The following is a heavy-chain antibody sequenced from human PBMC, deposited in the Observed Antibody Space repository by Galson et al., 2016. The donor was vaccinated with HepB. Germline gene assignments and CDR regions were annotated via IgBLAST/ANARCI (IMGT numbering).Heavy chain of an antibody. CDR1: GFSFSSYG. CDR3: AGVSRFQVDY. J-gene: IGHJ4*02. Sequence: SLRLSCAASGFSFSSYGMHWVRQAPGKGLEWVAVISKGGTTDYYADSVKGRFSISRDNSENTLYLQMNNLRPDDTAVYYCAGVSRFQVDYWGQGTLVTVPS. CDR2: ISKGGTTD. D-gene: IGHD5/OR15-5a*01. V-gene: IGHV3-30*03.